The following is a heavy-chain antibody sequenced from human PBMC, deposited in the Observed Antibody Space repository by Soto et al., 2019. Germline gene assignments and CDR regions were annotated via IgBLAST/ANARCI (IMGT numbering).Heavy chain of an antibody. CDR3: ARGTLRLSYSSRHNWFDR. CDR1: GDSVSSNSAA. D-gene: IGHD6-13*01. Sequence: SQTLSLTCAISGDSVSSNSAAWNWIRQSPSIGLEWLGRPYYRSKWYNDYAVSVKSRITINTDTSNNQFSLQLNSVTPEDTAVYYCARGTLRLSYSSRHNWFDRLGQGTLVTVCS. J-gene: IGHJ5*02. V-gene: IGHV6-1*01. CDR2: PYYRSKWYN.